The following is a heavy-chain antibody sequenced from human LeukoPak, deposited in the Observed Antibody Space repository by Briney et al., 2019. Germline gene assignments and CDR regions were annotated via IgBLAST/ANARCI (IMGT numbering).Heavy chain of an antibody. V-gene: IGHV3-20*04. D-gene: IGHD5-18*01. Sequence: GGSLRLSCAASGFTFSSYVMSWVRQAPGKGLEWVSGINWNGGSTGYADSVKGRFTISRDNAKNSPYLQMNSLRAEDTALYYCARDLTRGYGAKNGFDPWGQGTLVTVSS. CDR1: GFTFSSYV. CDR3: ARDLTRGYGAKNGFDP. CDR2: INWNGGST. J-gene: IGHJ5*02.